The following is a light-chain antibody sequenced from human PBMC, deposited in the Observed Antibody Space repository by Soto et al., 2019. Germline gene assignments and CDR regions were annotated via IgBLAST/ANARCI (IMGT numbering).Light chain of an antibody. J-gene: IGLJ2*01. Sequence: QSVLTQPPSASGTPGQRVTISCSGSTSNIGTNYVYWYQQLPGTAPSLLMYSTNKRPSGVPDRFSGSKSGTSAFLAITGLRSEDEANYYCAAWDDSLSGPVFGGGTKVTVL. V-gene: IGLV1-47*02. CDR3: AAWDDSLSGPV. CDR1: TSNIGTNY. CDR2: STN.